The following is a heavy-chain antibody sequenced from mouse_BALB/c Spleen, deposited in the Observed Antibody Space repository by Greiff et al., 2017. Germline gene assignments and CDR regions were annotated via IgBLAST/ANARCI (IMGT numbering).Heavy chain of an antibody. Sequence: QVQLQQSGAELVRPGTSVKVSCKASGYAFTNYLIEWVKQRPGQGLEWIGVINPGSGGTNYNEKFKGKATLTADKSSSTAYMQLSSLTSDDSAVYFCARRKAARASYAMDYWGQGTSVTVSA. J-gene: IGHJ4*01. CDR1: GYAFTNYL. CDR3: ARRKAARASYAMDY. CDR2: INPGSGGT. D-gene: IGHD3-1*01. V-gene: IGHV1-54*01.